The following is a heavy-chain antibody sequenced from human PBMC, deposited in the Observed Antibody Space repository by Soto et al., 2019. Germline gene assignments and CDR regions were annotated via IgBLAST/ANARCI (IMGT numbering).Heavy chain of an antibody. CDR3: ARAYYYDSSGYSYFDY. V-gene: IGHV1-69*13. CDR1: GGTFSSYA. CDR2: IIPIFGTA. J-gene: IGHJ4*02. D-gene: IGHD3-22*01. Sequence: ASVKVSCKASGGTFSSYAISWVRQAPGQGLEWMGGIIPIFGTANYAQKFQGRVTITADESTSTAYMELSSLRSEDTAVYYCARAYYYDSSGYSYFDYWGQGTLVTLSS.